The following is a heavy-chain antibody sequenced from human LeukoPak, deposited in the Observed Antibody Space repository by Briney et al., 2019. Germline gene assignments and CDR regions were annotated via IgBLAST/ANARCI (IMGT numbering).Heavy chain of an antibody. CDR2: IRYDGSNK. CDR1: GFTFSSYG. Sequence: GGSLRLSCAASGFTFSSYGMHWVRQAPGKGLEWVAFIRYDGSNKYYADSVKGRFTISRDNSKNTLHLQMISLRAEDTAVYYCARDQGAWGYGYNFDYWGQGTLVTVSS. D-gene: IGHD3-16*01. J-gene: IGHJ4*02. CDR3: ARDQGAWGYGYNFDY. V-gene: IGHV3-30*02.